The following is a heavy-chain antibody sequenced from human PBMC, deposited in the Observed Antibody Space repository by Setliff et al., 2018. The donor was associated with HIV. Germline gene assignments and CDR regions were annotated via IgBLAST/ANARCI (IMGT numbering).Heavy chain of an antibody. CDR3: ARADSSNWYHVDY. Sequence: SVKVSCKASGYNFGSYFMHWVRQAPGKGLEWMGGIIPIFGTANYAQKFQGRVTITTDESTSTAYMELSSLRSEDTAVYYCARADSSNWYHVDYWGQGTLVTVSS. J-gene: IGHJ4*02. D-gene: IGHD6-13*01. V-gene: IGHV1-69*05. CDR1: GYNFGSYF. CDR2: IIPIFGTA.